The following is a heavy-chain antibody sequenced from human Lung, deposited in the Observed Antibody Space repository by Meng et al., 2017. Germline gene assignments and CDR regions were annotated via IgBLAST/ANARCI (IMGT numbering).Heavy chain of an antibody. D-gene: IGHD4-11*01. CDR2: INHSGST. V-gene: IGHV4-34*01. CDR3: ARGPTTMAHDFDY. J-gene: IGHJ4*02. Sequence: QVQLQQWCAGLLKPSETLSLTCVVSGGSFSDYYGSWIRQPPGKGLEWIGEINHSGSTNYNPSLESRATISVDTSQNNLSLKLSSVTAADSAVYYCARGPTTMAHDFDYWGQGTLVTVSS. CDR1: GGSFSDYY.